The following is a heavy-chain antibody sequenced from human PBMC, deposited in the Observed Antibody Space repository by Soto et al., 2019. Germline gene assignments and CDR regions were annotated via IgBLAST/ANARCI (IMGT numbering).Heavy chain of an antibody. CDR2: IYPGDSVT. Sequence: GQSLKISCKGSGYGFTSYWIGWVRHMPGKGLEWMGIIYPGDSVTRYSPSFQCQVTISPDKSISTAYLQWSSLKASDTAMYYCARLSRRGGYNAVGYYYYGMDVWGQGTTVTVSS. D-gene: IGHD5-12*01. J-gene: IGHJ6*02. CDR3: ARLSRRGGYNAVGYYYYGMDV. V-gene: IGHV5-51*01. CDR1: GYGFTSYW.